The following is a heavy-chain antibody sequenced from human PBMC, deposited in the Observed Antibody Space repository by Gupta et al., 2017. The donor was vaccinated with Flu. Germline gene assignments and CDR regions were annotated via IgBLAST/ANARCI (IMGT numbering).Heavy chain of an antibody. CDR2: VKPDGSEK. J-gene: IGHJ3*01. Sequence: EVQLVESGGGLVQPGGSLRLSCAASGFTFSSYWMSWVRQAPGKGLEWVGNVKPDGSEKNYVDSGKGRFTISRDNVKNSLYLQMNSLRAEDTAVYYCARDSSPLGGYDALDFWGQGTMVTVSS. D-gene: IGHD5-18*01. CDR3: ARDSSPLGGYDALDF. CDR1: GFTFSSYW. V-gene: IGHV3-7*01.